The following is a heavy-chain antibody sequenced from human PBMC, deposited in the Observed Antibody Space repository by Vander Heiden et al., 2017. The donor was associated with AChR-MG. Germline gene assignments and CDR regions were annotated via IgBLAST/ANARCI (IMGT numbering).Heavy chain of an antibody. Sequence: QVQLQESGPGLVKPSETLSLTCTVPGCSISSYYWSWIRQPPGEGLEWIGYIYYSGSTNYNPSLKSRVTISVDTSKNQFSLKLSSVTAADTAVYYCARLGGDYVSGYYYYYGMDVWGQGTTVTVSS. D-gene: IGHD4-17*01. J-gene: IGHJ6*02. CDR1: GCSISSYY. CDR3: ARLGGDYVSGYYYYYGMDV. V-gene: IGHV4-59*01. CDR2: IYYSGST.